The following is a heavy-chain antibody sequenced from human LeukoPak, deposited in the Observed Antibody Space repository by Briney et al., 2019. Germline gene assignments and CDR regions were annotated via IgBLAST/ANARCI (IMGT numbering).Heavy chain of an antibody. Sequence: GGSLRLSCAASGFTSTAYAMSWVRQAPGKGLEWVSGISISGGSTYYADSVKGRFTISRDNSKNMLYLQMNSLRAEDTAVYYCASGDCSSSTCMGYWGQGTLVTVSS. J-gene: IGHJ4*02. V-gene: IGHV3-23*01. CDR2: ISISGGST. D-gene: IGHD2-2*01. CDR1: GFTSTAYA. CDR3: ASGDCSSSTCMGY.